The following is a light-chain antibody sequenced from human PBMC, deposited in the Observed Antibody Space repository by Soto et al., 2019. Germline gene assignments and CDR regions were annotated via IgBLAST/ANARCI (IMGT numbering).Light chain of an antibody. CDR3: FSYAGSLYV. Sequence: QSVLTQPRSVSGSPGQSVAISCTGASCDVGGYNYVSWYQQHPGKAPKLMIYHVNKRPSGVPDRPSGSKSGNTASLTISGLQAEDEADYYCFSYAGSLYVFGTGTKVTVL. CDR2: HVN. V-gene: IGLV2-11*01. J-gene: IGLJ1*01. CDR1: SCDVGGYNY.